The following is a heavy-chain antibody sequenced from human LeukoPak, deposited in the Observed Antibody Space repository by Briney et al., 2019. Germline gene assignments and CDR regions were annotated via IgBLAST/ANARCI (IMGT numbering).Heavy chain of an antibody. D-gene: IGHD2-21*01. J-gene: IGHJ6*02. V-gene: IGHV3-73*01. CDR1: GLTFSGSA. Sequence: PGGSLKLSCAVSGLTFSGSAMHWLRQASGKGLEWVGRIRSKANSYATVYAASVKGRFTISRDDSKNTAYLQMNSLKTEDTAVYYCTACGGECYSEYYYDIDVWGQGTTVTVSS. CDR2: IRSKANSYAT. CDR3: TACGGECYSEYYYDIDV.